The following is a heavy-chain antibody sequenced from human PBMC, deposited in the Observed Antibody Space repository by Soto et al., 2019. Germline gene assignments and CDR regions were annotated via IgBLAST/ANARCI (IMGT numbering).Heavy chain of an antibody. V-gene: IGHV3-23*01. Sequence: SLRLSCAASGFTFSSYAMSWVRQAPGKGLEWVSAISGSGGSTYYADSVKGRFTISRDNSKNTLYLQMNSLRAEDTAVYYCAKDYCSGGSCYSAFDIWGQGTMVTVSS. CDR1: GFTFSSYA. CDR3: AKDYCSGGSCYSAFDI. J-gene: IGHJ3*02. D-gene: IGHD2-15*01. CDR2: ISGSGGST.